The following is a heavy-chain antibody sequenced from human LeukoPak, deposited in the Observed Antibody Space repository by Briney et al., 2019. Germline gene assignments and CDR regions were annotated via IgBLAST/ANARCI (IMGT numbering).Heavy chain of an antibody. CDR2: MNPNSGNT. D-gene: IGHD3-10*01. Sequence: ASVTVSYKASGYTFTSYDINWVRQATGQGLEWMGWMNPNSGNTGYAQKFQGRVTMTRNTSISTAYMELSSLRSEDTAVYYCARGARYGSGSYYSSRKWYYFDYWGQGTLVTVSS. J-gene: IGHJ4*02. CDR3: ARGARYGSGSYYSSRKWYYFDY. V-gene: IGHV1-8*01. CDR1: GYTFTSYD.